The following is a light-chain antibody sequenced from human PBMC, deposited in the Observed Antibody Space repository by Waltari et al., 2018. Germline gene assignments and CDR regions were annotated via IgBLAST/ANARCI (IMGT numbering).Light chain of an antibody. CDR3: QQYNNWPRT. CDR1: QNLSSSY. CDR2: GVS. Sequence: ESVLPQSPGTLSLSPGERATLSCKTSQNLSSSYLTWYQQKPGQAPRLVVYGVSTRATGIPDRFSGSRSGTDFTLTISRLEPEDFAVYYCQQYNNWPRTFGQGTKVEIK. V-gene: IGKV3-20*01. J-gene: IGKJ1*01.